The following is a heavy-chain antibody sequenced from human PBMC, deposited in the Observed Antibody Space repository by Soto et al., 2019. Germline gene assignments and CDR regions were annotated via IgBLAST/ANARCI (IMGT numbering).Heavy chain of an antibody. CDR2: INHSGST. CDR3: ARGWGRIFDY. Sequence: VQLQQWGAGLLKPSETLSLTCAVYGGSFSGYYWNWIRQPPGKGLELIGEINHSGSTNYNPSLKSRVTLSVDTSKNQFSLKLSSVTAADTAVYYCARGWGRIFDYWGQGTLVTVSS. D-gene: IGHD7-27*01. J-gene: IGHJ4*02. CDR1: GGSFSGYY. V-gene: IGHV4-34*01.